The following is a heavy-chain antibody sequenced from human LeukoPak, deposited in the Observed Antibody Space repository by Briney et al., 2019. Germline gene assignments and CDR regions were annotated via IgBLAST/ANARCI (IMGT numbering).Heavy chain of an antibody. Sequence: SETLSLTCTVSGGSISSYYWSWIRQPPGKELEWIGYIYNSGSTKYNPSLKSRATISVDTSKNQFSLNLSSVTAADTAMYYCARHTVAAAGYGMDVWGQGTTVTVSS. CDR2: IYNSGST. J-gene: IGHJ6*02. D-gene: IGHD6-13*01. CDR3: ARHTVAAAGYGMDV. V-gene: IGHV4-59*08. CDR1: GGSISSYY.